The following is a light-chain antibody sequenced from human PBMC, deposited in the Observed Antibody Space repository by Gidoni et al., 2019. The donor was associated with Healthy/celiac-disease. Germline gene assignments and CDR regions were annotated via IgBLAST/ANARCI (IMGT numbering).Light chain of an antibody. CDR2: DAS. V-gene: IGKV3-11*01. J-gene: IGKJ4*01. CDR1: QSVSSS. Sequence: IVLTQSPATLSLSPGERATLSCRASQSVSSSLAWYQQKPGQAPRLPIYDASNRATGIPARFSGSGSGTDFTLTISSLEPEDFAVYYCQQRSNWPPLTFGGGTKVEIK. CDR3: QQRSNWPPLT.